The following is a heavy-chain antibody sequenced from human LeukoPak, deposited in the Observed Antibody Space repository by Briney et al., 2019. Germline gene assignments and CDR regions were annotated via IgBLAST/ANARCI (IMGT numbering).Heavy chain of an antibody. Sequence: ASVKVSCKASGYTFTSYYMHWVRQAPGQGLEWMGIINPSGGSTSYAQKFQGRVTMTRDTSTSTVHMELSSLRSEDTAVSYCARGSGYYGSGSPYYYMDVWGKGTTVTISS. CDR2: INPSGGST. D-gene: IGHD3-10*01. V-gene: IGHV1-46*01. CDR1: GYTFTSYY. CDR3: ARGSGYYGSGSPYYYMDV. J-gene: IGHJ6*03.